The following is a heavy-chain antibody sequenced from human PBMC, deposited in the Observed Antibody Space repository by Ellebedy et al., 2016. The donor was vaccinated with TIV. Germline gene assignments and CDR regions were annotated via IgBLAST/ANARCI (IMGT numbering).Heavy chain of an antibody. V-gene: IGHV5-51*01. J-gene: IGHJ4*02. D-gene: IGHD1-14*01. CDR1: AYSFINYW. CDR2: IDLSDSDT. Sequence: PGGSLRLSCQGSAYSFINYWIVWVRQMPGRGLEWMGIIDLSDSDTRYSPSFHGQVTISADRSVTTAYLHFNSLKPSDTAVYYCAKLGHRATPDDSWGQGTLVTVSS. CDR3: AKLGHRATPDDS.